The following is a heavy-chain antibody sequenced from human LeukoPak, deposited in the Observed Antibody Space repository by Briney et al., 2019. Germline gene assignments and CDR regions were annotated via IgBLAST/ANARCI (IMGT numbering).Heavy chain of an antibody. Sequence: GGSLRLSCAASGFTFSTYGMSWVRQAPGKGREWVSAISGSGGSTYYADSVKGRFTISRDNSKNTLYLQMNSLRAEDTAVYYCAKVPLSLITVTRPYYFDYWGQGTLVTVSS. CDR3: AKVPLSLITVTRPYYFDY. D-gene: IGHD4-17*01. V-gene: IGHV3-23*01. J-gene: IGHJ4*02. CDR1: GFTFSTYG. CDR2: ISGSGGST.